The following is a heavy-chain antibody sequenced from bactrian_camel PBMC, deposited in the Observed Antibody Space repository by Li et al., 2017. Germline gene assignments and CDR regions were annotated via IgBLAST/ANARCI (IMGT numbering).Heavy chain of an antibody. CDR3: VADPEGRPSLGSKPICGLGPFDY. CDR2: IDHNGRA. Sequence: HVQLVESGGGSVQAGGSLRLSCVGTSYTWRDTCMAWFRQAPGKERGGIAAIDHNGRAGYIDSVKGRFTISKENAKNTLYLQMNSLKPEDTAMYYCVADPEGRPSLGSKPICGLGPFDYWGQGTQVTVS. D-gene: IGHD1*01. J-gene: IGHJ4*01. CDR1: SYTWRDTC. V-gene: IGHV3S53*01.